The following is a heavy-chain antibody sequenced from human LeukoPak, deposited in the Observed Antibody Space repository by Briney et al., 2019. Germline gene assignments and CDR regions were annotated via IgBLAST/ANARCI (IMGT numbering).Heavy chain of an antibody. D-gene: IGHD6-19*01. CDR3: ARDSNGCPGCV. V-gene: IGHV3-11*01. CDR1: GFTFSDYY. J-gene: IGHJ4*02. CDR2: ITGSGTTK. Sequence: GGSLRLSCAASGFTFSDYYMSWTRQAPGKGLEWVSYITGSGTTKYYADSVKGRFTISRDNTKNSLYLQMNNLRVEDTAVYYYARDSNGCPGCVWGQGTLVTVSS.